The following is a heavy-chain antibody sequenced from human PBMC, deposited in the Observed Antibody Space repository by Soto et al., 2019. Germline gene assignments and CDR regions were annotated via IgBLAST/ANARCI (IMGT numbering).Heavy chain of an antibody. D-gene: IGHD3-10*01. J-gene: IGHJ4*02. CDR1: GYTLTELS. Sequence: ASVKVSCKVSGYTLTELSMHWVRQAPGKGLEWMGGFDPEDGETIYAQKFQGRVTMTEDTSTDTAYMELSSLRSEDTAVYYCATEGPLRITMVRGVTHYWGQGTLVTVSS. CDR2: FDPEDGET. V-gene: IGHV1-24*01. CDR3: ATEGPLRITMVRGVTHY.